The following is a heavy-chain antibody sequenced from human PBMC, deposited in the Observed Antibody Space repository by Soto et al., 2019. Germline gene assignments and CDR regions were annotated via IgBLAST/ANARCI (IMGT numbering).Heavy chain of an antibody. CDR1: GGSISSYY. Sequence: PSEPLSPTCTVPGGSISSYYWSWIRQPAGKGLEWIGRIYTSGSTNDNPSLKSRVTRSVDTSKNRFSLKLSSVTAADTAVEYGARDPNDAFERWGEGTMVTV. CDR3: ARDPNDAFER. CDR2: IYTSGST. J-gene: IGHJ3*02. V-gene: IGHV4-4*07.